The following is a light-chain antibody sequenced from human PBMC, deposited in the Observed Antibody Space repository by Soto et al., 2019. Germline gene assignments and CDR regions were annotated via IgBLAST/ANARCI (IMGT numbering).Light chain of an antibody. CDR1: QSVSAW. V-gene: IGKV1-5*03. CDR2: TAS. J-gene: IGKJ1*01. Sequence: DIQMAQSPSTLSSSVGDRVTISCRASQSVSAWLAWYQQKPGKAPKLLIHTASTLEDGVPSRFSGSGSGTDVPLTISSLQPDDFATYYCQRYSGYWTFGQGTKVEI. CDR3: QRYSGYWT.